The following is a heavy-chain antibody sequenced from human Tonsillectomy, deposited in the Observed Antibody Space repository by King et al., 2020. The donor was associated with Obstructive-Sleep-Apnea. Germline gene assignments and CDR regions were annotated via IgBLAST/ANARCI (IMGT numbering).Heavy chain of an antibody. D-gene: IGHD7-27*01. CDR1: GFSLGTAGMC. CDR2: IDWNNAE. CDR3: GRIPYWGGYYAMDV. J-gene: IGHJ6*02. V-gene: IGHV2-70*04. Sequence: VTLKESGPALVRPTQTLTLTCTLSGFSLGTAGMCVSWVRQPPGKALEWLARIDWNNAEFYNTSLKTRLTISKDTSENQLILTMTNMHPVDTATYYCGRIPYWGGYYAMDVWGRGTTVTVSS.